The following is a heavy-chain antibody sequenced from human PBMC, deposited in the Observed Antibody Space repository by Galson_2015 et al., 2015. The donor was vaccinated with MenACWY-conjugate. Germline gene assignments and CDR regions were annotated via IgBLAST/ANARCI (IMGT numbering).Heavy chain of an antibody. D-gene: IGHD4-23*01. CDR3: ARAYGGNSVYYFDY. CDR2: INPSGGST. V-gene: IGHV1-46*01. Sequence: SVKVSCKASGYTFTNYYLHWVRQAPGQGLEWMGIINPSGGSTDFAQKFQDRVTLTGDTSTSTVYLELSSLRSEDTAIYYCARAYGGNSVYYFDYWGQGTLLTGSS. J-gene: IGHJ4*02. CDR1: GYTFTNYY.